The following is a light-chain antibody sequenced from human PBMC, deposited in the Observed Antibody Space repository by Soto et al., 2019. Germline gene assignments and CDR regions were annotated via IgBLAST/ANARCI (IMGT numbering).Light chain of an antibody. CDR2: GNS. V-gene: IGLV1-40*01. CDR3: QSYERSLSGWV. J-gene: IGLJ3*02. CDR1: SSNIGAGYD. Sequence: QSVLTQPPSVSGAPGQRVTISCTGSSSNIGAGYDVHWYQQLPGTAPKLLIYGNSNRPSGVPDRFSGSKSGTSASLAITGLQAEDDADYYCQSYERSLSGWVFGVGTKVTVL.